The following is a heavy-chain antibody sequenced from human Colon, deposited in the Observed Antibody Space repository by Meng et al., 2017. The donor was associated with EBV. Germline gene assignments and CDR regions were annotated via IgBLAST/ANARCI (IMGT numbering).Heavy chain of an antibody. D-gene: IGHD3-3*02. CDR1: GGSITSTSSY. Sequence: QLHLQEAGPGLVKQSETLSLTSTISGGSITSTSSYWGWVRQPPGKGLEWIGSIYYRGSTNYNPSLKSRISMSVDMSKNQFSLKVNSVTAADTAIYYCVISSHNWGQGTLVTVSS. V-gene: IGHV4-39*07. CDR2: IYYRGST. CDR3: VISSHN. J-gene: IGHJ4*02.